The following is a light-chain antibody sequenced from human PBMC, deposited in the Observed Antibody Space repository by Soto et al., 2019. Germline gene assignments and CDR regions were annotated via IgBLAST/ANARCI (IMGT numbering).Light chain of an antibody. V-gene: IGKV3-20*01. CDR3: QQYGVSPL. J-gene: IGKJ5*01. Sequence: EIVLTQSPDTLSLSAGERATLSCRASQSFSSSYLAWYQQKPGQAPRLLIYGASNRATSIPDRFSGSGSGADFTLTISRLEPEDFAVYYCQQYGVSPLLGQGTRLEIK. CDR1: QSFSSSY. CDR2: GAS.